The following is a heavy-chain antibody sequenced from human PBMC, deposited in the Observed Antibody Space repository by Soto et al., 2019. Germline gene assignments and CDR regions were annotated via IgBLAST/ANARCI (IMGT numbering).Heavy chain of an antibody. CDR3: AAGGGPPRYY. V-gene: IGHV4-30-2*01. Sequence: QLQLQESGSGLVKPSQTLSLTCAVSGGSISSGGYSWSWIRQPPGKGLEWIGYIYHSGSTYYNPSLKSRVTISVDRAKHQFSLKLSSVAGADTAVYYCAAGGGPPRYYWGQGTLVTVSS. J-gene: IGHJ4*02. CDR2: IYHSGST. D-gene: IGHD1-26*01. CDR1: GGSISSGGYS.